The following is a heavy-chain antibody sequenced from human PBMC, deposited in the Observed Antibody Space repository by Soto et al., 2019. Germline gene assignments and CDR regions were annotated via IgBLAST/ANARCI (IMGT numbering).Heavy chain of an antibody. D-gene: IGHD3-10*01. CDR1: GGSITSYY. V-gene: IGHV4-59*01. Sequence: QVQLQESGPGLVKPSETLSLMCTVSGGSITSYYWNWIRQPPGEGLEWIGYIHYTGSTNYNPSLKXXVXIXXDTSKSQFSLNLNSVTAADTAVYYCARGRWPPFDYWGQGTLVTVSS. CDR2: IHYTGST. CDR3: ARGRWPPFDY. J-gene: IGHJ4*02.